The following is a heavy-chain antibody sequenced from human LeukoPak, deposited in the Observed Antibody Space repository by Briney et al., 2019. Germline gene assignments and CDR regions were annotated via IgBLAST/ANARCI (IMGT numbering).Heavy chain of an antibody. Sequence: PGGSLRLSCAVSGFIFSSYDMIWVRQAPGKGLEWVSSISSNGNTYYADSGKGRLTISRDNAKNSLYLQMNSLRGEDTAVYYCARGVVVPSVRPIHWGQGTLVTVSS. J-gene: IGHJ4*02. D-gene: IGHD2-8*01. CDR2: ISSNGNT. CDR3: ARGVVVPSVRPIH. CDR1: GFIFSSYD. V-gene: IGHV3-48*03.